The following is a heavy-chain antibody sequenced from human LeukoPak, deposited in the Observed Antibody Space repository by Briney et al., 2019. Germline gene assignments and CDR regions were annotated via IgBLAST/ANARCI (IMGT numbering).Heavy chain of an antibody. CDR3: AAGHDFWSGYPYLDY. D-gene: IGHD3-3*01. Sequence: ASVKVSCKASGYTFTGYYMHWVRQAPGQGLEWMGWINPNSGGTNYAQKFQERVTITRDMSTSTAYMELSSLRSEDTAVYYCAAGHDFWSGYPYLDYWGQGTLVTVSS. J-gene: IGHJ4*02. V-gene: IGHV1-2*02. CDR1: GYTFTGYY. CDR2: INPNSGGT.